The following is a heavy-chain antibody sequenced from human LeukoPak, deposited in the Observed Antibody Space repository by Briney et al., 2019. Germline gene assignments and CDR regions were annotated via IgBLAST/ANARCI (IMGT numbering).Heavy chain of an antibody. CDR2: IYSGGST. CDR1: GFTVSSNY. J-gene: IGHJ4*02. Sequence: QSGVSLRLSCAASGFTVSSNYMSWVRQARGKGLEWVSIIYSGGSTYYADSVKGRFTISRDNSKNTLYLQMNSLRGEDTAVYYCARGSPLLPGHWGQGTLVTVSS. D-gene: IGHD3-22*01. V-gene: IGHV3-53*01. CDR3: ARGSPLLPGH.